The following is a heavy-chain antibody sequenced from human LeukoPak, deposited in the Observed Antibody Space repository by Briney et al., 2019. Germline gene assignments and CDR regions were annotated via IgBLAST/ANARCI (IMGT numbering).Heavy chain of an antibody. D-gene: IGHD2-2*01. V-gene: IGHV3-21*01. J-gene: IGHJ4*02. Sequence: PGGSLRLSCAASGFTFSSYSMNWVRQAPGKGLEWVSSISSSSSYIYYADSVKGRFTISRDNAKNSLYLQMNSLRAEDTAAYYCARGGFYCSSTSCSSGNFDYWGQGTLVTVSS. CDR1: GFTFSSYS. CDR2: ISSSSSYI. CDR3: ARGGFYCSSTSCSSGNFDY.